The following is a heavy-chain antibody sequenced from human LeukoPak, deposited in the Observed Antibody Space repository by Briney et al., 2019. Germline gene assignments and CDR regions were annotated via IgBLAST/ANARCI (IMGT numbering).Heavy chain of an antibody. V-gene: IGHV4-34*01. CDR3: ARSHLRLGYCSGGSCKRGGYFDY. J-gene: IGHJ4*02. Sequence: PSETLSLTCAVYGGSFSGYYWSWIRQPPGKGLEWIGEINHSGSTNYNPSLKSRVTILVDTSKNQFSLKLSSVTAADTAVYYCARSHLRLGYCSGGSCKRGGYFDYWGQGTLVTVSS. CDR2: INHSGST. D-gene: IGHD2-15*01. CDR1: GGSFSGYY.